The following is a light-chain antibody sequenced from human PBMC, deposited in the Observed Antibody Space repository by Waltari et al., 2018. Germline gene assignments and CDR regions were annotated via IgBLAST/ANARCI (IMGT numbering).Light chain of an antibody. CDR2: DDN. Sequence: KFMLTQPHSVSASPGKTVTISCTGSSGRIDTNYVQWPQQRPGSAPRTVIYDDNQRPSGVPDRFSGSIDSSSNSASLTISGLKTEDEADYYCQSSDSSTGVVFGGGTKLTVL. CDR3: QSSDSSTGVV. J-gene: IGLJ2*01. V-gene: IGLV6-57*02. CDR1: SGRIDTNY.